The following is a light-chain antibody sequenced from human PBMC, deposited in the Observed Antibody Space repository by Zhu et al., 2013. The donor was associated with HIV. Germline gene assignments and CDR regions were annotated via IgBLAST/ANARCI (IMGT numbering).Light chain of an antibody. J-gene: IGKJ5*01. V-gene: IGKV3-15*01. CDR3: QQYGASLT. Sequence: EIVMTQSPATLSVSPGERATLSCRASRSVTDNLVWYQQKPGQAPRLLIFGASTRATGVSARFSGSGSGTDFTLTVSSLEPEDFAVYYCQQYGASLTFGQGTRLDIK. CDR2: GAS. CDR1: RSVTDN.